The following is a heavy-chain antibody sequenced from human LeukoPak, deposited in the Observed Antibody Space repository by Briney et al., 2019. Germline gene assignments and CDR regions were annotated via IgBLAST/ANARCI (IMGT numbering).Heavy chain of an antibody. CDR2: IKSKTDGGTT. CDR3: TTVFMGSGSYHTYYFDY. J-gene: IGHJ4*02. D-gene: IGHD3-10*01. V-gene: IGHV3-15*01. Sequence: GGSLRLSCAASGLTFSNAWMSWVRQAPGKGLEWVGRIKSKTDGGTTDHAAPVKGRFTISRDDSKNTLYLQMNSLKTEDTAVYYCTTVFMGSGSYHTYYFDYWGQGTLVTVSS. CDR1: GLTFSNAW.